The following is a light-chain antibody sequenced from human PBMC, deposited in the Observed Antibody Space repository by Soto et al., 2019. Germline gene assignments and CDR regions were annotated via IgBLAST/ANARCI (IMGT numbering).Light chain of an antibody. J-gene: IGKJ1*01. CDR3: QHYNSYSEA. Sequence: DIQMTQSPSTLSASVGDRVTITCRASHSINSWLAWYQQKPGKAPKVLIYDASSLESGVPSRFSGSGSGTEFTLTISSLQPDDFATYYCQHYNSYSEAFGQGTKVELK. CDR1: HSINSW. CDR2: DAS. V-gene: IGKV1-5*01.